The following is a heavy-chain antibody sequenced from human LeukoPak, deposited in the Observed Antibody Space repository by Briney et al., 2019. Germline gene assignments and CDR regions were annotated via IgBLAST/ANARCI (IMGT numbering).Heavy chain of an antibody. CDR1: GFTFSSYS. CDR2: ISSSSSYI. V-gene: IGHV3-21*01. CDR3: AREYCSGGSCHRFFDY. D-gene: IGHD2-15*01. J-gene: IGHJ4*02. Sequence: PGGSLRLSCVASGFTFSSYSMNWVRQAPGKGLEWVSSISSSSSYIYYADSVKGRFTISRDNAKNSLYLQMNSLRAEDTAVYYCAREYCSGGSCHRFFDYWGQGTLVTVSS.